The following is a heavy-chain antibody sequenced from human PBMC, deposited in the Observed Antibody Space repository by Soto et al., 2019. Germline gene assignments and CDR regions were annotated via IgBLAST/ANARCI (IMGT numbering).Heavy chain of an antibody. D-gene: IGHD3-10*01. V-gene: IGHV3-23*01. CDR3: ARKYSGSTGSPDVWDFDL. Sequence: EVQLLDSGGGLVQQGGSMRLSCAASGVTFSGYALSWVRKAPGKGLEWVSAISGGGDAKFYADSVKGQFNISRDIYKNTLYLPMNSLRAEETAVYYCARKYSGSTGSPDVWDFDLWGRGTLVTVSA. CDR1: GVTFSGYA. J-gene: IGHJ2*01. CDR2: ISGGGDAK.